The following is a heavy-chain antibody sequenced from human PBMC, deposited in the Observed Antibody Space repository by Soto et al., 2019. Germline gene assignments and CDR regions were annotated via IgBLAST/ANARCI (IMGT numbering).Heavy chain of an antibody. CDR1: GFTFSYHY. CDR2: IRNKANSYAT. CDR3: ARGNYYGSGSSVGTYYYYSMDV. Sequence: GGSLRLSCAASGFTFSYHYMDWVRQAPGKGLEWVGRIRNKANSYATEYAASVKGRFTISRDDSKNSLYLQMNSLRTEDTAVYYCARGNYYGSGSSVGTYYYYSMDVWGKGTTVTVSS. V-gene: IGHV3-72*01. J-gene: IGHJ6*03. D-gene: IGHD3-10*01.